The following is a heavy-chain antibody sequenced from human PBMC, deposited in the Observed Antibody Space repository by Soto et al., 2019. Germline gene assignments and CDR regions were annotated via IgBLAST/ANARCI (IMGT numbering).Heavy chain of an antibody. Sequence: PSETLSLTCTVSGGSMSSHYWTWLRQPPGKGLEWIGYISYSGSTYYNPSLKSRVTISADTSRNQFSLKLSSVIAADTAVYYCARADPDVSVGYWGQGTLVTVSS. CDR3: ARADPDVSVGY. V-gene: IGHV4-59*11. CDR1: GGSMSSHY. J-gene: IGHJ4*02. CDR2: ISYSGST. D-gene: IGHD3-10*02.